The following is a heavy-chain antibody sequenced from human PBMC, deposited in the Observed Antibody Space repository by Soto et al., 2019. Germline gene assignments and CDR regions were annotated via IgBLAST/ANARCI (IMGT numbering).Heavy chain of an antibody. D-gene: IGHD2-2*01. CDR2: INSDGSST. Sequence: GGSLRLSCAASGFTFSSYWMHWVRQAPGKGLVWVSRINSDGSSTSYADSVKGRFTISRDNAKNTLYLQMNSLRAEDTAVYYCARVLGVVVPAAMSYYYGMDVWGQGTTVTVSS. CDR1: GFTFSSYW. V-gene: IGHV3-74*01. CDR3: ARVLGVVVPAAMSYYYGMDV. J-gene: IGHJ6*02.